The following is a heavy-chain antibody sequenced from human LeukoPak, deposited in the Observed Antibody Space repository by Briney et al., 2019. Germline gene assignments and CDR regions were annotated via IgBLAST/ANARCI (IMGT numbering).Heavy chain of an antibody. Sequence: ASVKVSCKASGYTFTGYYMHWVRQAPGQGLEWMGWINPNSGGTNYAQKFQGRVTMTRDTSISTAYMELSRLRSDDTAVYYCARRIYYYDSSGYSLDYWGQGTLVTVSS. J-gene: IGHJ4*02. CDR1: GYTFTGYY. D-gene: IGHD3-22*01. V-gene: IGHV1-2*02. CDR2: INPNSGGT. CDR3: ARRIYYYDSSGYSLDY.